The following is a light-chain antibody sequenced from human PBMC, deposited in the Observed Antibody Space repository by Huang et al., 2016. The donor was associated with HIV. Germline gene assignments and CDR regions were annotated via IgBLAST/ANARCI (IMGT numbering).Light chain of an antibody. J-gene: IGKJ1*01. Sequence: DIIMTQSPDSLALSLVGRAAINCTASQSVLKTSNNKNCLSWYQLKVGQLPKLLIYWASTRESGVPDRVSGSGSGTHFTLTIASLQAEDVAVYYCHQCYDIPQTFGQGTKVEVK. CDR1: QSVLKTSNNKNC. V-gene: IGKV4-1*01. CDR2: WAS. CDR3: HQCYDIPQT.